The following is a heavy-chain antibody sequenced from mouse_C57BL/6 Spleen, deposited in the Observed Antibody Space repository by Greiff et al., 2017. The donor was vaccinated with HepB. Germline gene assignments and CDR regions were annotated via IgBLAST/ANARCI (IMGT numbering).Heavy chain of an antibody. J-gene: IGHJ4*01. V-gene: IGHV5-17*01. CDR3: AASHYYGSSSYASDY. D-gene: IGHD1-1*01. CDR1: GFTFSDYG. CDR2: ISSGSSTI. Sequence: EVQRVESGGGLVKPGGSLKLSCAASGFTFSDYGMHWVRQAPEKGLEWVAYISSGSSTIYYAATVKVRFSISSDNAKNTLFLQKTSLRSEDTAMSYCAASHYYGSSSYASDYWGQGTSVTVSS.